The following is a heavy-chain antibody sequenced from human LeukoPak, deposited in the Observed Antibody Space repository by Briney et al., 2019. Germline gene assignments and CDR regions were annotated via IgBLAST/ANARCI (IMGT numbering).Heavy chain of an antibody. CDR3: VRRVIWGGFDS. Sequence: SETLSLTCTVSGGSISSSYYFWAWIRQPPGKGLEWIGSIYYSGSTNYNPSLKSRVTISVDTSKNQFSLKLNSVPAADTAVYYCVRRVIWGGFDSWGQGTLVTVSS. J-gene: IGHJ4*02. CDR2: IYYSGST. CDR1: GGSISSSYYF. V-gene: IGHV4-39*01. D-gene: IGHD3-16*01.